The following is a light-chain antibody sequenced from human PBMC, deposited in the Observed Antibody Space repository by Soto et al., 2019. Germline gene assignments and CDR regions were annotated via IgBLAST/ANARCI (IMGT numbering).Light chain of an antibody. Sequence: DIQMTQSPSSLSASVGDRVTITCRASQSISSYLAWFQQKPGKAPELLIFAASTLRSGVPSRFSGSGSGTEYTLTVSSLQPEDFGTYYCQQLYNYPRTFGQGTKVDIK. V-gene: IGKV1-9*01. CDR3: QQLYNYPRT. CDR1: QSISSY. CDR2: AAS. J-gene: IGKJ1*01.